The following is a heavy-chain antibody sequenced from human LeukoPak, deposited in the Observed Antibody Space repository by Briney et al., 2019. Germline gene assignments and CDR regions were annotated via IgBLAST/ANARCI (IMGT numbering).Heavy chain of an antibody. CDR3: ARDGRDGYNFNAFDI. V-gene: IGHV1-2*02. D-gene: IGHD5-24*01. Sequence: ASVKVSCKASGYTFTSYYMHWVRQAPGQGLEWMGWINPNSGGTNYAQKFQGRVTMTRGTSISTAYMELSRLRSDDTAVYYCARDGRDGYNFNAFDIWGQGTMVTVSS. CDR1: GYTFTSYY. J-gene: IGHJ3*02. CDR2: INPNSGGT.